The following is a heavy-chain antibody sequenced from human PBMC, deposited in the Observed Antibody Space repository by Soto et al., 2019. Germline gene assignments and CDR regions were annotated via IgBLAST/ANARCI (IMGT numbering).Heavy chain of an antibody. J-gene: IGHJ6*02. Sequence: TLSLTCTVSGGSMSPYFWTWIRQPPGKGLEWIANVYYRGNTNYNPSFESRVTISIDTSKNQFSLKLNSMTAADTAVYYCARHSKKPGDFDYYYGMDVWGQGTTVTVSS. CDR2: VYYRGNT. D-gene: IGHD3-3*01. V-gene: IGHV4-59*08. CDR1: GGSMSPYF. CDR3: ARHSKKPGDFDYYYGMDV.